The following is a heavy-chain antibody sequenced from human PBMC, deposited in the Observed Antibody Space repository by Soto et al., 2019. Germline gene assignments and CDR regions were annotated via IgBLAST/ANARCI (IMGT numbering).Heavy chain of an antibody. CDR2: INPNSGAT. V-gene: IGHV1-2*02. J-gene: IGHJ5*02. Sequence: QVQLVQSGAEVKKPGASVKVSCKASGYTFTGYYMHWVRQAPGQGLEWMGWINPNSGATNYAQKFQGRVTMTRDTSISTAYMELSRLRSDDTAVYYCARSDTCGSGWFDPWGQGTLVTVSS. CDR3: ARSDTCGSGWFDP. CDR1: GYTFTGYY. D-gene: IGHD3-10*01.